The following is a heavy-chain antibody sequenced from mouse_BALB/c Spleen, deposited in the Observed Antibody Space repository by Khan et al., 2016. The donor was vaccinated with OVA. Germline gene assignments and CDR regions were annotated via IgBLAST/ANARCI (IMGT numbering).Heavy chain of an antibody. Sequence: VELVESGPGLVAPSQSLSITCTISGFSLTNYGVHWVRQPPGKGLEWLVVIWSDGSTTYNSALKSRLSIRKDNSKSQVFLKMNSLQTDDTAMYYCVRQPYYHYYLMDYWGQGTSVTVSS. CDR1: GFSLTNYG. CDR2: IWSDGST. V-gene: IGHV2-6-1*01. J-gene: IGHJ4*01. D-gene: IGHD2-10*01. CDR3: VRQPYYHYYLMDY.